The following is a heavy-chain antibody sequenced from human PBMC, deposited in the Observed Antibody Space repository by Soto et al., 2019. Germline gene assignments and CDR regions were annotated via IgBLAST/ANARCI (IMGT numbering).Heavy chain of an antibody. V-gene: IGHV3-21*01. CDR1: GFTFSSYS. CDR3: ARGAPPDNIVVVVAATYYFDY. J-gene: IGHJ4*02. D-gene: IGHD2-15*01. Sequence: LRLSCAASGFTFSSYSMNWVRQAPGKGLEWVSSISSSSSYIYYADSVKGRFTISRDNAKNSLYLQMNSLRAEDTAVYYCARGAPPDNIVVVVAATYYFDYWGQGTLVTVSS. CDR2: ISSSSSYI.